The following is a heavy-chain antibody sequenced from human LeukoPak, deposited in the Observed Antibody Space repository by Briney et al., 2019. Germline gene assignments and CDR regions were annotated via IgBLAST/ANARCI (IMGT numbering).Heavy chain of an antibody. CDR3: ARVLWFGESPYDYYMDV. CDR2: IYYSGST. CDR1: GGSISSSSYY. V-gene: IGHV4-39*07. J-gene: IGHJ6*03. D-gene: IGHD3-10*01. Sequence: PSETLSLTCTVSGGSISSSSYYWGWIRQPPGKGLEWIGNIYYSGSTYYNPSLKSRVTISVDTSKNQLSLKLSSVTAADTAVYYCARVLWFGESPYDYYMDVWGKGTTVTVSS.